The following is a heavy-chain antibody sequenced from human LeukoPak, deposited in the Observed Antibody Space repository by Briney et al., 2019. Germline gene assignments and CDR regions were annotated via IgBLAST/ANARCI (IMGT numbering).Heavy chain of an antibody. CDR2: ISSSSSTI. CDR3: ARVDRSPTVVTPPGY. CDR1: GFTFSNAW. V-gene: IGHV3-48*01. Sequence: PGGSLRLSCAASGFTFSNAWMSWVRQAPGKGLEWVSYISSSSSTIYYADSVKGRFTISRDNAKNSLYLQMNSLRAEDTAVYYCARVDRSPTVVTPPGYWGQGTLVTVSS. D-gene: IGHD4-23*01. J-gene: IGHJ4*02.